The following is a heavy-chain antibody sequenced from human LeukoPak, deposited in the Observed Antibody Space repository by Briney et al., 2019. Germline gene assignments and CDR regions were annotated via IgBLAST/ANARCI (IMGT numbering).Heavy chain of an antibody. J-gene: IGHJ4*02. CDR3: ARGRPRSTYYDSSGYYYHFDY. V-gene: IGHV4-59*12. CDR1: GGSISSYY. Sequence: PSETLSLTCTVSGGSISSYYWSWIRQPPGKGLEWIGYIYYSGSTNYNPSLKSRATISVDTSKNQFSLKLSSVTAGDTAVYYCARGRPRSTYYDSSGYYYHFDYWGQGTLVTVSS. D-gene: IGHD3-22*01. CDR2: IYYSGST.